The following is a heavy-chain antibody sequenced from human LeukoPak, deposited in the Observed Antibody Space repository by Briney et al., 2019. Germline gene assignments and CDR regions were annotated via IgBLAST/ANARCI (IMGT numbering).Heavy chain of an antibody. D-gene: IGHD5-18*01. V-gene: IGHV3-48*03. CDR2: ISSSGSTI. J-gene: IGHJ4*02. CDR3: ARASRGYSYGYNY. CDR1: GFTFSSYE. Sequence: GGSLRLSCAASGFTFSSYEMNWVRQAPGKGLEWVSYISSSGSTIYYADSVKGRFTISRDNAKNSLYLQMNSLRAEDTAVYHCARASRGYSYGYNYWGQGTLVTVSS.